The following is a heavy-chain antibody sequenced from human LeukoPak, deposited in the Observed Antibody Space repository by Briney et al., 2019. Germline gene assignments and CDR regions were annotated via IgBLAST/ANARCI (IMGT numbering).Heavy chain of an antibody. CDR2: ISYDGSNK. J-gene: IGHJ3*02. D-gene: IGHD6-19*01. Sequence: GRSLRLSCAASRFTFSSYAMHWVRQAPGKGLEWVAVISYDGSNKYYADSVKGRFTISRDNSKNTLYLQMNSLRAEDTAVYCCARDPQWLFTFDIWGQGTMVTVSS. CDR3: ARDPQWLFTFDI. CDR1: RFTFSSYA. V-gene: IGHV3-30-3*01.